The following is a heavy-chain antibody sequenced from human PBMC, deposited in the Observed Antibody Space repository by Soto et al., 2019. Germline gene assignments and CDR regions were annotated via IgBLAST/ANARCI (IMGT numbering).Heavy chain of an antibody. D-gene: IGHD2-15*01. V-gene: IGHV4-4*02. CDR3: ARAVYCSGGSCYSRFWFDP. CDR1: GGSISSSNW. J-gene: IGHJ5*02. CDR2: IYHSGST. Sequence: QVQLQESGPGLVKPSGTLSLTCAVSGGSISSSNWWSWVRQPPGKGLEWIGEIYHSGSTNYNPSLKSRVTISVDKSKYQFSLKLSSVTAADTAVYYCARAVYCSGGSCYSRFWFDPWGQGTLVTVSS.